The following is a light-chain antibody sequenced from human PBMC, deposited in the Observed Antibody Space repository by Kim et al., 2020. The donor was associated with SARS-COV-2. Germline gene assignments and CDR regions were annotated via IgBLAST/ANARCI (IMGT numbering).Light chain of an antibody. J-gene: IGLJ3*02. V-gene: IGLV4-69*01. CDR3: QTWVTGIWV. CDR1: SGHSSAA. Sequence: ASVKLTCTLNSGHSSAAIAWHQQQPEKGPRYLMRLNSDGSHTKGDGIPDRFSGSSSGAERYLTISSLQSEDEADYYCQTWVTGIWVFGGGTQLTVL. CDR2: LNSDGSH.